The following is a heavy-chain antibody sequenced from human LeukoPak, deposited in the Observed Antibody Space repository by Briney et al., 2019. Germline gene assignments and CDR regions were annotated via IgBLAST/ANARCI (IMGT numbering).Heavy chain of an antibody. CDR1: GYSLSDLS. CDR2: FEPEEGAHGET. CDR3: ATDRLEIYALHI. D-gene: IGHD1-1*01. J-gene: IGHJ3*02. V-gene: IGHV1-24*01. Sequence: ASVRVSCRVSGYSLSDLSIHWVRHVAAKGLEWMGGFEPEEGAHGETIFAQKFEDRLTLTDDTSADTAYMELVRLTSEDTAVYYCATDRLEIYALHIWGQGTAVTFSS.